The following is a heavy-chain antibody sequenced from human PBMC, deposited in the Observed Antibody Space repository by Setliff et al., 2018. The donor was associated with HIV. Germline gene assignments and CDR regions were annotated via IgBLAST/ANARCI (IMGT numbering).Heavy chain of an antibody. V-gene: IGHV4-59*11. CDR2: IYYSGST. D-gene: IGHD3-22*01. Sequence: SETLSLTCTVSGGSISSHYWSWIRQPPGKGLEWIGSIYYSGSTNYNPSLKSRVTISVDTSKNQFSLKLSSVTAADTAVYYCASPPAGSGYDYWGQGTLVTVSS. J-gene: IGHJ4*02. CDR1: GGSISSHY. CDR3: ASPPAGSGYDY.